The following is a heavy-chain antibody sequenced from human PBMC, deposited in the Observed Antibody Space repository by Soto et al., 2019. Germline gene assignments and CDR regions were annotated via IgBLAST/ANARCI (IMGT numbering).Heavy chain of an antibody. CDR1: GFSFSAYT. Sequence: QVQLVESGGGVVQPGRSLRLSCAASGFSFSAYTMHWVRQVPGKGLEWVAVISFGGNSKYYADSVKGRFTISRDNSDNTLYLQMNNLREHDTALYYCARAGYSSSQGDYFYGMDVWGQGTTVTVSS. D-gene: IGHD6-13*01. J-gene: IGHJ6*02. CDR2: ISFGGNSK. CDR3: ARAGYSSSQGDYFYGMDV. V-gene: IGHV3-30-3*01.